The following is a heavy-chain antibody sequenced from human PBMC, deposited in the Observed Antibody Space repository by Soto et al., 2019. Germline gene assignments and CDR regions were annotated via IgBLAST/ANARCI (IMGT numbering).Heavy chain of an antibody. D-gene: IGHD1-1*01. CDR1: GLTVSGKKY. V-gene: IGHV3-53*01. J-gene: IGHJ3*01. CDR2: LYDVDGS. Sequence: DVQLVESGGGLMQPGESLRLSCAASGLTVSGKKYVAWVRQAPGKGLEWVSALYDVDGSFYADSVKGRFTTSSDSSKTTVYLQMNGLTPDDTAVFYCATWHEREHPYDVWGQGTTVPVSS. CDR3: ATWHEREHPYDV.